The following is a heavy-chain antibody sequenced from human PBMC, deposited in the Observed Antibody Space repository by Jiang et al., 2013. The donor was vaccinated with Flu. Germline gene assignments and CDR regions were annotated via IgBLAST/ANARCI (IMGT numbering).Heavy chain of an antibody. V-gene: IGHV1-3*01. CDR2: INAGNGNT. CDR1: GYTFTSYA. D-gene: IGHD3-10*01. Sequence: SGAEVKKPGASVKVSCKASGYTFTSYAMHWVRQAPGQRLEWMGWINAGNGNTKYSQKFRGRVTITRDTSASTAYMELSSLRSEDTAVYYCARDLLLWFGESEPGRFDPWGQGTLVTVSS. J-gene: IGHJ5*02. CDR3: ARDLLLWFGESEPGRFDP.